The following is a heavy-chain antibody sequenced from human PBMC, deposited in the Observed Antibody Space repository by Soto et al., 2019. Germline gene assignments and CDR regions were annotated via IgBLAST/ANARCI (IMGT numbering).Heavy chain of an antibody. Sequence: SVKVSCKASGGTFSSYAISWVRQAPGQGLEWMGGIVPIFGTANYAQKFRGRVTITADESTSTAYMELSSLRSEDTAVYYCARDTNSSGWYWFDPWGQGTLVTVSS. V-gene: IGHV1-69*13. D-gene: IGHD6-19*01. J-gene: IGHJ5*02. CDR3: ARDTNSSGWYWFDP. CDR2: IVPIFGTA. CDR1: GGTFSSYA.